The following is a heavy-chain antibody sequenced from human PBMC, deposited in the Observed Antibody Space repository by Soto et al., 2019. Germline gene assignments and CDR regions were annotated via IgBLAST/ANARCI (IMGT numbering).Heavy chain of an antibody. CDR1: GYTFTSYD. J-gene: IGHJ3*02. V-gene: IGHV1-8*01. D-gene: IGHD5-12*01. Sequence: ASVTVSCQASGYTFTSYDINWVRQATGQGLEWMGWMNPNSGNTGYAQKFQGRVTMTRNTSISTAYMELSSLRSEDTAVYYCARYYRDIVATDDAFDIWGQGTMVTVSS. CDR2: MNPNSGNT. CDR3: ARYYRDIVATDDAFDI.